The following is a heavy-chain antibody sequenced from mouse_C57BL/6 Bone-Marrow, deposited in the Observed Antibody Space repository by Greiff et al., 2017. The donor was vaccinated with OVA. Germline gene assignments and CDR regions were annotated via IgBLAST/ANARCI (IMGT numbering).Heavy chain of an antibody. D-gene: IGHD2-3*01. CDR2: IRNKANNHAT. CDR1: GFTFSDAW. Sequence: EVQVVESGGGLVQPGGSMKLSCAASGFTFSDAWMDWVRQSPEKGLEWVAEIRNKANNHATYYAESVKGRFTISRDDSKSSVYLQMYSLRAEDTGIYYCTRAYDGYPHWYFDVWGTGTTVTVSS. J-gene: IGHJ1*03. V-gene: IGHV6-6*01. CDR3: TRAYDGYPHWYFDV.